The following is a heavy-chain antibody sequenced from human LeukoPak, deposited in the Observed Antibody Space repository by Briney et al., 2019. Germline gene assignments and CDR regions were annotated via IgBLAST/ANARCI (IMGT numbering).Heavy chain of an antibody. Sequence: PGRSLRLSCVASGFSFSDFGIHWVRQAPGKGLEWVAVMWYDGRSTYYADSVKGRFTISSDTSKNTLYLQMSSLRAEDTAVYYCARDIDTTSHYGWFDPWGQGTLVTVSS. V-gene: IGHV3-33*01. CDR3: ARDIDTTSHYGWFDP. CDR1: GFSFSDFG. J-gene: IGHJ5*02. CDR2: MWYDGRST. D-gene: IGHD2/OR15-2a*01.